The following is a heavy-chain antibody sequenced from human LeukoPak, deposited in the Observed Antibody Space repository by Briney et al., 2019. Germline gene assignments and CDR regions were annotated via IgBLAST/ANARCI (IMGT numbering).Heavy chain of an antibody. Sequence: GGSLRLSCAASGFTFSDHWMSWVRQAPGKGLEWVANIKRDGSDKNYVDSVKGRFTISRDNAKNSLYLQMNSLRAEDTAVYYCARGRPAAGQSFFDYWGQGTLVTVSS. D-gene: IGHD6-13*01. CDR3: ARGRPAAGQSFFDY. CDR2: IKRDGSDK. CDR1: GFTFSDHW. V-gene: IGHV3-7*01. J-gene: IGHJ4*02.